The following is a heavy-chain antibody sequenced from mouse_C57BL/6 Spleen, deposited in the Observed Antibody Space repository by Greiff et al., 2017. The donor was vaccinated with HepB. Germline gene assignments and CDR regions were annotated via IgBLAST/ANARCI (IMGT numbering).Heavy chain of an antibody. J-gene: IGHJ3*01. D-gene: IGHD2-4*01. Sequence: EVQLQQSGPVLVKPGASVKMSCKASGYTFTDYYMNWVKQSHGKSLEWIGVINPYNGGTSYNQKFKGKATLTVDKSSSTAYMELNSLTSEDSAVYYCARMRDYDYLFAYWGQGTLVTVSA. CDR1: GYTFTDYY. CDR3: ARMRDYDYLFAY. V-gene: IGHV1-19*01. CDR2: INPYNGGT.